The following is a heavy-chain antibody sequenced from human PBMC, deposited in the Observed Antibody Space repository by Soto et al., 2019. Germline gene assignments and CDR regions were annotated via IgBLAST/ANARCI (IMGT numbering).Heavy chain of an antibody. CDR2: IIPIFGTA. CDR1: GGTFSSYA. J-gene: IGHJ5*02. V-gene: IGHV1-69*13. Sequence: SVKVSCKASGGTFSSYAISWVRQAPGQGLEWMGGIIPIFGTANYAQKFQGRVTITADESTSTAYMELSSLRSEDTAVYYCATGGRDYDILTGYPRALYNWFDPWGQGTLVTVSS. D-gene: IGHD3-9*01. CDR3: ATGGRDYDILTGYPRALYNWFDP.